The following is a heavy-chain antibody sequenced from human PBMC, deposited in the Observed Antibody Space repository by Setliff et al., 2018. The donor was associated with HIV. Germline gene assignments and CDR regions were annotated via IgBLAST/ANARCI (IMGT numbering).Heavy chain of an antibody. CDR3: ARLTYCGPNCQSVGIGRAAFDI. D-gene: IGHD2-21*01. V-gene: IGHV4-59*11. CDR2: IHYSGIT. J-gene: IGHJ3*02. Sequence: TSETLSLTCTVSRDSINGHWWSWIRQPPGKGLEWTGSIHYSGITHYNPSLKSRVTMSVDTSRNRVSLKLSSVTAADTAVYYCARLTYCGPNCQSVGIGRAAFDIWGQGTRVTVSS. CDR1: RDSINGHW.